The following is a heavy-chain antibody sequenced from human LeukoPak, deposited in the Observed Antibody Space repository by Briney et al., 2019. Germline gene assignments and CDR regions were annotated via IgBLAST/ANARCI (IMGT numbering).Heavy chain of an antibody. CDR1: GFTFSSYG. Sequence: GGSLRLSCAASGFTFSSYGMHWVRQAPGKGLEWVAFIRYDGSNKYYADSVKGRFTIYRDNSKNPLYLQMNSMRAEDTAVYYCAKDSGLVYYYMDVWGKGATVTVSS. CDR3: AKDSGLVYYYMDV. V-gene: IGHV3-30*02. CDR2: IRYDGSNK. J-gene: IGHJ6*03. D-gene: IGHD3-10*01.